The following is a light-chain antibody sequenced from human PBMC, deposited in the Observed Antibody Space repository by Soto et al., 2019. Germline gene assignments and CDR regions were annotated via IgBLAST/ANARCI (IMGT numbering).Light chain of an antibody. Sequence: IVMTQSPATLSVSPGERVTLSCRASQSVRSDLAWYQQKPGQAPRLLIYAASTRATGIPARFSGSGSGTEFTLAISSLQSEDFAVYYCQQYVNWPPTFTFGQGTKLEIK. CDR2: AAS. V-gene: IGKV3D-15*01. CDR3: QQYVNWPPTFT. J-gene: IGKJ2*01. CDR1: QSVRSD.